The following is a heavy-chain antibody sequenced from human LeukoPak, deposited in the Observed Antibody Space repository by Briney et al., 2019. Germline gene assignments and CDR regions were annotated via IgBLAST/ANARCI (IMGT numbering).Heavy chain of an antibody. Sequence: PSETLSLTCTVSGGSISSSSYYWGWIRQPPGKRLEWIGSIYYSGSTYYNPSLKSRVTISVDTSKNQFSLKLSSVTAADTAVYYCARHGRWELRYYFDYWGQGTLVTVSS. D-gene: IGHD1-26*01. V-gene: IGHV4-39*01. CDR1: GGSISSSSYY. CDR3: ARHGRWELRYYFDY. J-gene: IGHJ4*02. CDR2: IYYSGST.